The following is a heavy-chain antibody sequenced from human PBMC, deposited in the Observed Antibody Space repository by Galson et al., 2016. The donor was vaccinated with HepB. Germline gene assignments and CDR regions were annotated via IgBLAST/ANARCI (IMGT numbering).Heavy chain of an antibody. J-gene: IGHJ6*02. Sequence: SLRLSCAASGFTFINYGMHWVRQAPGKGLEWVALIWYDGTNKYYADSVKGRFTTSRDNSKNTVYLQMNSLRAEDTAVYYCAKDGGDGYNFPYYYGMDVWGQGTTVTVSS. CDR2: IWYDGTNK. D-gene: IGHD5-24*01. V-gene: IGHV3-33*06. CDR3: AKDGGDGYNFPYYYGMDV. CDR1: GFTFINYG.